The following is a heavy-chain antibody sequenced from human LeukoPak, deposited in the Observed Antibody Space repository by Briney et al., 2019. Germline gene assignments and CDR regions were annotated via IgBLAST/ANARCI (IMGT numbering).Heavy chain of an antibody. D-gene: IGHD1-7*01. CDR3: ARVSVHEMELGPHYYYYYMGV. V-gene: IGHV1-69*05. CDR2: IIPIFGTA. Sequence: ASVKVSCKASGGTFSSYAISWVRQAPGQGLEWMGGIIPIFGTANYAQKFQGRVTITTDESTSTAYMELSSLRSEDTAVYYCARVSVHEMELGPHYYYYYMGVWGKGTTVTVSS. J-gene: IGHJ6*03. CDR1: GGTFSSYA.